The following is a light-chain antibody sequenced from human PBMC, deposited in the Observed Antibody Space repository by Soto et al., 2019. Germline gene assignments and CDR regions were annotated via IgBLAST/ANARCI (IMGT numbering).Light chain of an antibody. CDR1: QSINKY. CDR3: QQTYSTPFT. J-gene: IGKJ3*01. CDR2: GAS. Sequence: DIQMTQSPSSLSASVGDRVTITCRASQSINKYINWYQQKPGEAPNLLINGASSLQSGVPSRFSGSGSGTDFTLTISNLQPEDFATYYCQQTYSTPFTFGPGTKVDIK. V-gene: IGKV1-39*01.